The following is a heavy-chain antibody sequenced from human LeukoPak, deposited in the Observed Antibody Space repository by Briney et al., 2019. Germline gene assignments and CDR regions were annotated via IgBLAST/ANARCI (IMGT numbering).Heavy chain of an antibody. CDR1: GFTFSSYG. CDR2: IWYDGSNK. J-gene: IGHJ4*02. CDR3: AKTLYSGNYYWVFDS. D-gene: IGHD1-26*01. V-gene: IGHV3-33*06. Sequence: PGGSLRLSCAASGFTFSSYGMHWVRQAPGKGLEWVAVIWYDGSNKYYADSVKGRFTISRDNSQNTLYLQMNSLRAEDTAVYYCAKTLYSGNYYWVFDSWGQGTLVTVSS.